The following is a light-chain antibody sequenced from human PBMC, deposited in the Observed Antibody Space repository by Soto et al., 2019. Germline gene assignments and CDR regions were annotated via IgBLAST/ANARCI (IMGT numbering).Light chain of an antibody. J-gene: IGKJ4*01. V-gene: IGKV3-20*01. Sequence: EMVLTQSPGTLSLSPGERATLSCRASQSVSSSYLAWYQQKPGQAHRLLIYGASSRATGIPDRFSGSGSGTDFHITISRLETEDFAVYYCQQYGRSPLTFGGGTKVEIK. CDR3: QQYGRSPLT. CDR1: QSVSSSY. CDR2: GAS.